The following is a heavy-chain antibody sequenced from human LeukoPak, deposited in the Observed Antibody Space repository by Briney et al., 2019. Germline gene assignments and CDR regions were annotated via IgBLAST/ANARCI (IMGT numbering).Heavy chain of an antibody. Sequence: SGPTLVNPTQTLTLTCTFSGFSLSTSGVGVGWIRQPPGKALEWLALIYWNDDKRYSPSLKSRLTITKVTSKNQVVLTMTNMDPVDTATYYCAHSAIYGDYTANTRRLYYYYGMDVWGQGTTVTVSS. CDR3: AHSAIYGDYTANTRRLYYYYGMDV. CDR2: IYWNDDK. D-gene: IGHD4-17*01. V-gene: IGHV2-5*01. CDR1: GFSLSTSGVG. J-gene: IGHJ6*02.